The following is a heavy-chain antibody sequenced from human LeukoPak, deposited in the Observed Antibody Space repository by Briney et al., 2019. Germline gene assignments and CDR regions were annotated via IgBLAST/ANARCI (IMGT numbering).Heavy chain of an antibody. D-gene: IGHD3-3*01. CDR2: INSDGSST. J-gene: IGHJ4*02. CDR3: AAPPLRSGYYPYY. V-gene: IGHV3-74*01. Sequence: PGGSLRLSCAASGFTFSSYWMHWVRQAPGKGLVWVSRINSDGSSTSYADSVKGRFTISRDNAKNTLYLQMNSLRAEDTAVYYCAAPPLRSGYYPYYWGQGTLVTVSS. CDR1: GFTFSSYW.